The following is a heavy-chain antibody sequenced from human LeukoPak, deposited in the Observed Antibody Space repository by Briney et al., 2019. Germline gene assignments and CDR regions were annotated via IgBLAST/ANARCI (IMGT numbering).Heavy chain of an antibody. V-gene: IGHV4-39*01. CDR1: GGSFSGYY. CDR2: IYYSGST. CDR3: ARHLDDYGDYVPNWYFDL. Sequence: SETLSLTCAVYGGSFSGYYWGWIRQPPGKGLEWIGSIYYSGSTYYNPSLKSRVTISVDTSKNQFSLKLSSVTAADTAVYYCARHLDDYGDYVPNWYFDLWGRGTLVTVSS. J-gene: IGHJ2*01. D-gene: IGHD4-17*01.